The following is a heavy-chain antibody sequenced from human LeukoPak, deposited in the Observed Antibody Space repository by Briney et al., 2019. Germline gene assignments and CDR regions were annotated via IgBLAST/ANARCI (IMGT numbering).Heavy chain of an antibody. D-gene: IGHD6-6*01. CDR3: ARDRNSGSSLDI. CDR1: GYTFTAYY. J-gene: IGHJ3*02. CDR2: IYPYSGDT. Sequence: ASVKVSCKASGYTFTAYYIHWVRQAPGQGLEWMGWIYPYSGDTNYAQNFQGRVTMTRDTSISTAYMKLSSLKSDDTAVYYCARDRNSGSSLDIWGQGTMLTVSS. V-gene: IGHV1-2*02.